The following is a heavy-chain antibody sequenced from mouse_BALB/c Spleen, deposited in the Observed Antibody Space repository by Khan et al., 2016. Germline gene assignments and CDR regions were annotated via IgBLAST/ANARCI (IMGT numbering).Heavy chain of an antibody. CDR1: GFNIKDYY. D-gene: IGHD2-3*01. CDR3: ALDGSWFAY. Sequence: VQLQQSGAELVRPGALVKLSCKASGFNIKDYYMHWVKQRPEQGLEWIGWIDPENGNTISDPKFQGKASITADTSSNTAYLQLRSLTSEDTAVYYCALDGSWFAYWGQGTLVTVSA. J-gene: IGHJ3*01. V-gene: IGHV14-1*02. CDR2: IDPENGNT.